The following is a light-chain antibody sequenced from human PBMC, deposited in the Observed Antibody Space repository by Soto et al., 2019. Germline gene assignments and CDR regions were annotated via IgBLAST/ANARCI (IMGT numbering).Light chain of an antibody. V-gene: IGKV1-5*01. CDR1: QSLNRW. CDR2: DAS. Sequence: DIQMTQSPSTLSASVGDRVTITCRASQSLNRWLAWYQQMPGKAPKLLISDASSLERGVPSRFGGSGSGTEFTLTISSLQPDDFATYYCQQYDSYSPWTFGQGTKVDIK. J-gene: IGKJ1*01. CDR3: QQYDSYSPWT.